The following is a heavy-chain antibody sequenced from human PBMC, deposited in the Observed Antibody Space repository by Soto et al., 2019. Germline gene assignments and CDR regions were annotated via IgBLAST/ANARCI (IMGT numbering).Heavy chain of an antibody. Sequence: PSETLSLTCTVSGGSISSGDYYWSWIRQPPGKGLEWIGYIYYSGSTYYNPSLKSRVTISVDTSKNQFSLKLSSVTAADTAVYYCARVRTIFGSDGGYFDYWGQGTLVTSPQ. D-gene: IGHD3-3*01. CDR2: IYYSGST. V-gene: IGHV4-30-4*01. CDR3: ARVRTIFGSDGGYFDY. J-gene: IGHJ4*02. CDR1: GGSISSGDYY.